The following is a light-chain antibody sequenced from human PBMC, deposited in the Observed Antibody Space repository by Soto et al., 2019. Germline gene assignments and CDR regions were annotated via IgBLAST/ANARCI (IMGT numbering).Light chain of an antibody. CDR3: QQYNNWPRT. V-gene: IGKV3-15*01. CDR2: GAY. Sequence: EIVLTQSPATLSLSPGERATLSCRASQSVSSNLAWYQQKPGQAPRLLIYGAYTRATGIPARFSGSGSGTEFTLTIRSLQSEDFAVYYCQQYNNWPRTFGQGTKVDIK. J-gene: IGKJ1*01. CDR1: QSVSSN.